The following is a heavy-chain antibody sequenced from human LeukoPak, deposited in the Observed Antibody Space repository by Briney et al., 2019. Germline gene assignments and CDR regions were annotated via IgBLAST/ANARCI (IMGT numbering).Heavy chain of an antibody. CDR3: ARDPAAARMTGTTGGFGYFDR. D-gene: IGHD1-7*01. CDR1: GYTFTGYY. CDR2: INPNSGGT. Sequence: ASVKVSCKASGYTFTGYYIHWVRQAPGEGLEWMGWINPNSGGTNYAQKFQGRVTMTRDTSISTSYMELSRLISDDTAVYYCARDPAAARMTGTTGGFGYFDRWGQGTLVTVSS. V-gene: IGHV1-2*02. J-gene: IGHJ4*02.